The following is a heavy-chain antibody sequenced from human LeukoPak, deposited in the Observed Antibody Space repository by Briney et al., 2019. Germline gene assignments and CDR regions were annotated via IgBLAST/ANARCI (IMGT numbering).Heavy chain of an antibody. Sequence: GGSLRLSCAASGFTFSGYSMNWVRQAPGKGLEWVSYISSSSSTIYYADSVKGRFTISRDNAKNSLYLQMNSLRAEDTAVYYCARDPGGYYLDYWGQGTLVTVSS. V-gene: IGHV3-48*01. CDR1: GFTFSGYS. D-gene: IGHD2-8*02. CDR3: ARDPGGYYLDY. J-gene: IGHJ4*02. CDR2: ISSSSSTI.